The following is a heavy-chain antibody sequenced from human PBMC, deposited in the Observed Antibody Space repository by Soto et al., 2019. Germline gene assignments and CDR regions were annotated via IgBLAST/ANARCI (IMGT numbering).Heavy chain of an antibody. J-gene: IGHJ4*02. Sequence: QVQLVESGGALVKPGGSLRLSCGASGFDFGDYYMSWVRQAPGKGLEWISYIGSTGGTIYYADSVKGRFTISRDNSKKSLYLQMKNLRVDDTAMYFCVKGEDDYGALVFHCWGQGTLVTVSS. CDR3: VKGEDDYGALVFHC. CDR1: GFDFGDYY. V-gene: IGHV3-11*01. CDR2: IGSTGGTI. D-gene: IGHD4-17*01.